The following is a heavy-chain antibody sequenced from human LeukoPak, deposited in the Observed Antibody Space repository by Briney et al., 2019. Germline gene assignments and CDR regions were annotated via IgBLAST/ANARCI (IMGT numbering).Heavy chain of an antibody. CDR3: ARGDTYYYDSSGYDDAFDI. J-gene: IGHJ3*02. Sequence: GGSLRLSCAASGFTFSSYGMHWVRQAPGKGLEWVAVISYDGSNKYYADSVKGRFTISRDNSKNTLYLQMNSLRAEDTAVYYCARGDTYYYDSSGYDDAFDIWGQGTMVTVSS. V-gene: IGHV3-30*19. CDR2: ISYDGSNK. CDR1: GFTFSSYG. D-gene: IGHD3-22*01.